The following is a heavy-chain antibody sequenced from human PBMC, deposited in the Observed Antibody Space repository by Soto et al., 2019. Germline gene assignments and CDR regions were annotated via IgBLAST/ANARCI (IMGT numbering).Heavy chain of an antibody. CDR3: ARGEQYSGRIFDY. J-gene: IGHJ4*01. CDR1: GDSVSSNSAG. D-gene: IGHD1-26*01. V-gene: IGHV6-1*01. CDR2: TYYRSKWYY. Sequence: SQTLSLTCAITGDSVSSNSAGWSWVRQSPSRGLEWLGRTYYRSKWYYEYAVSVRGRITINPDTSKNQYSLQLNSVIPEDTAVYFCARGEQYSGRIFDYWGQGTPVPVSS.